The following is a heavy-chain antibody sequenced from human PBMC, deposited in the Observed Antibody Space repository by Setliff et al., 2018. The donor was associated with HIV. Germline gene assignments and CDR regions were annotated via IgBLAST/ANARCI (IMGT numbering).Heavy chain of an antibody. J-gene: IGHJ5*02. CDR1: GYTFTNYA. CDR3: ARDKVGVTLYNWLDP. D-gene: IGHD1-26*01. CDR2: INAGNGDT. V-gene: IGHV1-3*01. Sequence: ASVKVSCKAPGYTFTNYAMHWVRQAPGQRLEWMGWINAGNGDTKSSQKFQGRITITTDTSANTAYMELTSLRSEDTAMYYCARDKVGVTLYNWLDPWGQGTLVTVSS.